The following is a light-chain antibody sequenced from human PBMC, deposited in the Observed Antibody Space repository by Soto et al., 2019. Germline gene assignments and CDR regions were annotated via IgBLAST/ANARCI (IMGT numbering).Light chain of an antibody. CDR2: SAS. V-gene: IGKV4-1*01. CDR3: QQYYNPPWT. J-gene: IGKJ1*01. Sequence: DTVMSQSPASLAVSLGGRATINCKSSQRLLYRSNNKNYLAWYQHKAGQPPKLLIYSASTRDSGVPDRFSGSGSGTDFTLTINNVQAEDVAVYYCQQYYNPPWTFGQGTKVEI. CDR1: QRLLYRSNNKNY.